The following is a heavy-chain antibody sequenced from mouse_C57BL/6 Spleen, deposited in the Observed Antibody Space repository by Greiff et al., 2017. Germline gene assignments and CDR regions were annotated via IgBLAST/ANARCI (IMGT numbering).Heavy chain of an antibody. D-gene: IGHD4-1*01. V-gene: IGHV1-39*01. Sequence: VHVKQSGPELVKPGASVKISCKASGYSFTDYNMNWVKQSNGKSLEWIGVINPNYGTTSYNQKFKGKATLTVDQSSSTAYMQLNSLTSEDSAVYYCASRTGTTVGFAYWGQGTLVTVSA. J-gene: IGHJ3*01. CDR1: GYSFTDYN. CDR3: ASRTGTTVGFAY. CDR2: INPNYGTT.